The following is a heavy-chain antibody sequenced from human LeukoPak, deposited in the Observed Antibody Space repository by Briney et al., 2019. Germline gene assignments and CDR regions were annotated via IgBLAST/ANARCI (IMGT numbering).Heavy chain of an antibody. CDR1: GGSFSGYY. Sequence: SETLSLTCAVYGGSFSGYYWSWIRQPPGKGLEWIGEINHSGSTNYNPSLKSRVTISVDTSKNQFSLKLSSVTAADTAVYYCARTGAMVVIDYWGQGTLVTVSS. CDR3: ARTGAMVVIDY. V-gene: IGHV4-34*01. CDR2: INHSGST. D-gene: IGHD5-18*01. J-gene: IGHJ4*02.